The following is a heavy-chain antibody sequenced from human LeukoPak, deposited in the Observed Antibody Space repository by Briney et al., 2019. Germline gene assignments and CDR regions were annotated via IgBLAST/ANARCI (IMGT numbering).Heavy chain of an antibody. J-gene: IGHJ3*02. Sequence: GGSLRLSCAACGVTHWGYTLHGVRQAPGKGLEWVSYISRTSDIVSYADSVRGRFTISRDNAKNSLYLQISSLRAEDRAVYYWARDYGYACDTWGQGTMVTVSS. CDR2: ISRTSDIV. D-gene: IGHD3-16*01. CDR1: GVTHWGYT. V-gene: IGHV3-48*01. CDR3: ARDYGYACDT.